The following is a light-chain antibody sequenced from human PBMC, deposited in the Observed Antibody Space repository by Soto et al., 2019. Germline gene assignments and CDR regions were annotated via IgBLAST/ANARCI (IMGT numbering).Light chain of an antibody. Sequence: EIVSTQSPATLSLSPAERATLYCRTSQSVSSYLAWYQQKPGQAPRLLIYDASNRATGIPARFSGSGSGTDFTLTISSLEPEDFAVYYCQQRSNWPLTFGGGTKVEIK. CDR2: DAS. V-gene: IGKV3-11*01. J-gene: IGKJ4*01. CDR3: QQRSNWPLT. CDR1: QSVSSY.